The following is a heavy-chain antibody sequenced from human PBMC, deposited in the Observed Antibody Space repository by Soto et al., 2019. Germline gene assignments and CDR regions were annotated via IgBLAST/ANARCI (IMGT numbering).Heavy chain of an antibody. CDR3: ARDIRPDSSGWYGMDV. CDR1: GYTFTAYY. V-gene: IGHV1-2*04. CDR2: INPNSCGT. D-gene: IGHD6-19*01. J-gene: IGHJ6*02. Sequence: QVQLVQSGAEVRKPGASVKVSCKASGYTFTAYYLHWVRQAPGQGLEWMGWINPNSCGTVYAQKFKGWVTMTRDTSITTAYMELSSLKSDDTAVYYCARDIRPDSSGWYGMDVWGQGTTVTVSS.